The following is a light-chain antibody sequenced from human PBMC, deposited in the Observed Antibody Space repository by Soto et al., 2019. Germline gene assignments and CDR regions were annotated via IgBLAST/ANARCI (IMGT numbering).Light chain of an antibody. CDR1: SSNIGSNT. Sequence: QSVLTQPPSASGTPGQTVTISCSGSSSNIGSNTVNWYQQLPGTAPKVLIYSNNQRPSGVPDRFSGSKSGTSASLAISGPQSEDEADFYCAAWDDSLNGPVFGGGTKLTVL. CDR3: AAWDDSLNGPV. CDR2: SNN. V-gene: IGLV1-44*01. J-gene: IGLJ2*01.